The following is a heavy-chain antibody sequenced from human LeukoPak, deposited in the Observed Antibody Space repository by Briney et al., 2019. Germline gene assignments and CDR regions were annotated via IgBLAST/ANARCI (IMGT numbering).Heavy chain of an antibody. Sequence: PGGSLRLSCATSGFTFSSYAMSWVRQAPGKGLEWVSAISGSGGSTYYADSVKGRFTISRDNAKNLLYLQMNSLRAEDTAVYCCARVRAGLQPAPYDYWGQGTLVTVSS. CDR1: GFTFSSYA. V-gene: IGHV3-23*01. J-gene: IGHJ4*02. CDR2: ISGSGGST. CDR3: ARVRAGLQPAPYDY. D-gene: IGHD6-19*01.